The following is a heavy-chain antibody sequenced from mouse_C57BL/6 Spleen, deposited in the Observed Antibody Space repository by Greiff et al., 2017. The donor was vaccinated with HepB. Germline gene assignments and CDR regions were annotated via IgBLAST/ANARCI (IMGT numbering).Heavy chain of an antibody. J-gene: IGHJ3*01. CDR1: GFTFSSYA. Sequence: DVKLVESGGGLVKPGGSLKLYCAASGFTFSSYAMSWVRQTPEKRLEWVATISDGGSYTYYPDNVKGRFTISRDNAKNNLYLQMSHLKSEDTAMYYCADSSGPFAYWGQGTLVTVSA. CDR2: ISDGGSYT. CDR3: ADSSGPFAY. D-gene: IGHD3-2*02. V-gene: IGHV5-4*03.